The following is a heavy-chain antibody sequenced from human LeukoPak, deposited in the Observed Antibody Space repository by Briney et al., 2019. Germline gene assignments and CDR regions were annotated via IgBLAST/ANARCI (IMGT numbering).Heavy chain of an antibody. V-gene: IGHV3-11*04. CDR1: GFTFSDYY. CDR2: ISSSSDTV. CDR3: ARVMGTNWFYLFDY. Sequence: PGGSLRLSCAASGFTFSDYYMSWIRQAPGKGLEWVSYISSSSDTVYYADSVKGRFTISRDNAKNSLYLQMNSLRAEDTAVYYCARVMGTNWFYLFDYWGQGTLVTVSS. J-gene: IGHJ4*02. D-gene: IGHD1-1*01.